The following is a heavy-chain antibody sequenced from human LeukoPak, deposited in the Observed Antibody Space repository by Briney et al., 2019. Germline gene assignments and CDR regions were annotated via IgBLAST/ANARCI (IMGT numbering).Heavy chain of an antibody. V-gene: IGHV4-30-4*01. J-gene: IGHJ4*02. CDR2: VYSSGTT. CDR3: ARVVKYYDSSGFPSNYFDY. CDR1: GGSVTSGTYL. Sequence: SETLSLTCTVSGGSVTSGTYLWSWIRQPPGKGLEWIGSVYSSGTTHLNPSLQTRGTMSVDTSRNEVSLKLASVTAADTAVYFCARVVKYYDSSGFPSNYFDYWGQGTLVTVSA. D-gene: IGHD3-22*01.